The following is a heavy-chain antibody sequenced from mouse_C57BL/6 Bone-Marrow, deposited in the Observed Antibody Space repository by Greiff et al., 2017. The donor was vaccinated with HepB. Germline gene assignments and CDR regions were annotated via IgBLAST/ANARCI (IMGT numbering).Heavy chain of an antibody. Sequence: VQLQQPGAELVMPGASVKLSCKASGYTFTSYWMHWVKQRPGQGLEWIGEIDPSDSYTNYNQKFKGKSTLTVDKSSSTASMQLSSLTSEDSAVYYCARFWDPYYFDYWGQGTTLTVSS. V-gene: IGHV1-69*01. CDR1: GYTFTSYW. D-gene: IGHD4-1*01. J-gene: IGHJ2*01. CDR2: IDPSDSYT. CDR3: ARFWDPYYFDY.